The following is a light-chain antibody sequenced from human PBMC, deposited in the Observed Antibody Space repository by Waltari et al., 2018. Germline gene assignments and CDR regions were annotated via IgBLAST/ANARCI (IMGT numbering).Light chain of an antibody. V-gene: IGKV1-39*01. Sequence: TQMTQSPYSLSASVGDRVSITCRASQNVDRYLNWYQPKPGTAPRLFVSGASSLRSGFPSRFSGGGSGTDFTLTISGLEPEDFASYYCQQTSSTPFTFGGGTNVEIK. CDR1: QNVDRY. CDR2: GAS. CDR3: QQTSSTPFT. J-gene: IGKJ4*01.